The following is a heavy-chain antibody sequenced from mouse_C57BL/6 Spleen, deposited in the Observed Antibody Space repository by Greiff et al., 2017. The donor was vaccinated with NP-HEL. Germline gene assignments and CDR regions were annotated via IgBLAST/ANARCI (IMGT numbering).Heavy chain of an antibody. J-gene: IGHJ2*01. CDR3: ARGGYSNYAPFDY. V-gene: IGHV1-82*01. CDR2: IYPGDGDT. CDR1: GYAFSSSW. Sequence: QVQLKESGPELVKPGASVKISCKASGYAFSSSWMNWVKQRPGKGLEWIGRIYPGDGDTNYNGKFKGKATLTADKSSSTAYMQLSSLTSEDSAVYFCARGGYSNYAPFDYWGQGTTLTVSS. D-gene: IGHD2-5*01.